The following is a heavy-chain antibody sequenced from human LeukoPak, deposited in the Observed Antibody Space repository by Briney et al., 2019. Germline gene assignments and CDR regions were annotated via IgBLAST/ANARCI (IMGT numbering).Heavy chain of an antibody. J-gene: IGHJ5*01. Sequence: GGSLRLSCAASGFTFTDFWMRWVRQAPGKGLEWVANIKRDGSEVYYVDSVKGRFTISRDNAKNSLYLQMNSLRAEDTAVYYCARNFESWGQGTLVTVSS. V-gene: IGHV3-7*02. CDR3: ARNFES. CDR2: IKRDGSEV. CDR1: GFTFTDFW.